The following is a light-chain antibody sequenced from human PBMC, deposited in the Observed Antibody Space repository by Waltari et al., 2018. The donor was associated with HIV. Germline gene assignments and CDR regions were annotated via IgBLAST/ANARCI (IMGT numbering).Light chain of an antibody. V-gene: IGLV2-8*01. CDR3: SSYGGSNNVV. CDR1: SSDVGGYNY. CDR2: GVN. J-gene: IGLJ2*01. Sequence: QSALTQPPSASGSPGQSVNISCTGTSSDVGGYNYVSWYQQHPGKAHKLMIYGVNKRPAGVPDRLSGSREGNTASLTVSGLQGGDESGDYCSSYGGSNNVVFGGGTKLTVL.